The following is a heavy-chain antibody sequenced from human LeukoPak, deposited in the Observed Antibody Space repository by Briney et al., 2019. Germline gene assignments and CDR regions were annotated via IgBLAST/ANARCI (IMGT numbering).Heavy chain of an antibody. J-gene: IGHJ4*02. D-gene: IGHD6-13*01. CDR2: INSDGRNT. V-gene: IGHV3-74*01. Sequence: GGSLRLSCAASGFTFSTYWMHWVRQAPGKGLVWVSHINSDGRNTNYADSVTGRFTISRDNAKNTLYLQMNSLRAEDTAVYYCARVLAQQQGYWGQGTLVTVSS. CDR1: GFTFSTYW. CDR3: ARVLAQQQGY.